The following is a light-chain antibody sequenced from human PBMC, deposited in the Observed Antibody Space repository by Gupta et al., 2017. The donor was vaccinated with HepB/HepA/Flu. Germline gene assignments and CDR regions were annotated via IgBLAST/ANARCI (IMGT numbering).Light chain of an antibody. V-gene: IGKV1-39*01. J-gene: IGKJ1*01. CDR1: QSISSY. Sequence: DIQMTQSPSSLSASVGDRVTITCRASQSISSYLNWYQQKPGKAPKLLIYAASSWQSGGPSRFSGSGSGTDFTLTISRLQPEDFATYYCQQSDSTLRTFGQGTKVEIK. CDR2: AAS. CDR3: QQSDSTLRT.